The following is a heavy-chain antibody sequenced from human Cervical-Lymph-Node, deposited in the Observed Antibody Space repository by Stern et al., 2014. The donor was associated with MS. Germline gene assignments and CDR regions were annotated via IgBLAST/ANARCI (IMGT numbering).Heavy chain of an antibody. J-gene: IGHJ4*02. V-gene: IGHV3-23*04. Sequence: MQLVQSGGGLVQPGGSLRLSCAASGFTFRSYAMTWVRQAPGKGLEWVSSISDRGGNTSFGDSVKGRFTLSRDNFKKTVYLPMNSLRAEDTAVYYCAKDSYLIDYWGQGTLVTVSS. CDR1: GFTFRSYA. CDR3: AKDSYLIDY. CDR2: ISDRGGNT.